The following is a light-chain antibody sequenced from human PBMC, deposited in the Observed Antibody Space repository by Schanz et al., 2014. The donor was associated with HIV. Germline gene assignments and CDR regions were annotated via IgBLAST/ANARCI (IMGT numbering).Light chain of an antibody. CDR3: QSYDRGLNAVV. CDR2: SNN. CDR1: SSNIGAGYD. J-gene: IGLJ2*01. Sequence: QSVLTQPPSVSGAPGQRVTISCAGSSSNIGAGYDVHWYQQLPGTAPKLLIYSNNNRPSGVPVRFSGSKSGTSASLAITGLQAEDEGDYFCQSYDRGLNAVVFGGGTKLTVL. V-gene: IGLV1-40*01.